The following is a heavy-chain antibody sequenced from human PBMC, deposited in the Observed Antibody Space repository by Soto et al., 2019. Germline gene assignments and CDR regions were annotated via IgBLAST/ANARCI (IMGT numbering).Heavy chain of an antibody. CDR3: ARRGDSSGYYYQNWFDP. CDR2: IYYSGST. V-gene: IGHV4-39*01. D-gene: IGHD3-22*01. CDR1: GGSISSSSYY. Sequence: SETLSLTCTVSGGSISSSSYYWGWIRQPPGKGLGWIGSIYYSGSTYYNPSLKSRVTISVDTSKNQFSLKLSSVTAADTAVYYCARRGDSSGYYYQNWFDPWGQGTLVTVSS. J-gene: IGHJ5*02.